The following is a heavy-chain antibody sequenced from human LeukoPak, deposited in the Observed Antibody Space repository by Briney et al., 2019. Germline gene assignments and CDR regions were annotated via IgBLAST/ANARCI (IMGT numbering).Heavy chain of an antibody. V-gene: IGHV4-39*07. CDR2: IYYSGST. Sequence: SETLSLTCTVSGGSISSSSYYWGWIRQPPGKGLEWIGSIYYSGSTYYNPSLKSRVTISVDTSKNQFSLKLSSVTAADTAVYYCARVGSSSWYYFDYWGQGTLVTVSS. D-gene: IGHD6-13*01. J-gene: IGHJ4*02. CDR3: ARVGSSSWYYFDY. CDR1: GGSISSSSYY.